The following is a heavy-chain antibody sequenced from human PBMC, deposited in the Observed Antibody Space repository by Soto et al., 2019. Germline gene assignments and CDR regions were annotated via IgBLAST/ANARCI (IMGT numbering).Heavy chain of an antibody. CDR2: ISGSGGST. V-gene: IGHV3-23*01. Sequence: GGSLRLSCAASGFTFSSYAMSWVRQAPGKGLEWVSVISGSGGSTYYADSVKGRFTISRDNSKNTLYLQMNSLRAEDTAVYFCPKENYYDSSGLIDYWGQGTLVTVSS. CDR1: GFTFSSYA. J-gene: IGHJ4*02. CDR3: PKENYYDSSGLIDY. D-gene: IGHD3-22*01.